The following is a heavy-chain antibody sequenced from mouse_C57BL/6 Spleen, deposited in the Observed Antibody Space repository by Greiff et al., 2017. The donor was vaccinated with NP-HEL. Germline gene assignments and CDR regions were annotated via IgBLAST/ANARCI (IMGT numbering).Heavy chain of an antibody. J-gene: IGHJ1*03. CDR1: GYAFSSSW. D-gene: IGHD1-1*01. Sequence: VQLQQSGPELVKPGASVKISCKASGYAFSSSWMNWVKQRPGKGLEWIGRIYPGDGDTNYNGKFKGKATLTADKSSSTAYMQLSSLTSEDSAVYFGERRGDYYGSNPFDVWGTGTTVTVSS. CDR3: ERRGDYYGSNPFDV. V-gene: IGHV1-82*01. CDR2: IYPGDGDT.